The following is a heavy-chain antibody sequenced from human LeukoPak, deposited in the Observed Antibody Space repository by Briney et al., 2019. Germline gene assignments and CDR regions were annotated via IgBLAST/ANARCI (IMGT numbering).Heavy chain of an antibody. J-gene: IGHJ3*02. CDR3: ARVYLGGFVVAATHVDAFDI. Sequence: SETLSLTCTVSGYSISSGYYWGWIRQPPGKGLEWIGSIYHSGSTYYNPSLKSRVTISVDTSKNQFSLKLSSVTAADTAVYYCARVYLGGFVVAATHVDAFDIWGQGTMVTVSS. CDR2: IYHSGST. V-gene: IGHV4-38-2*02. D-gene: IGHD2-15*01. CDR1: GYSISSGYY.